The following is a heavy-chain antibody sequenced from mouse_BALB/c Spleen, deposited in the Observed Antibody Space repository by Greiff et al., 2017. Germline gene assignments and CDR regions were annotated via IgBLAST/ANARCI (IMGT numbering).Heavy chain of an antibody. CDR3: ATLDSVFDY. CDR2: IDPENGNT. V-gene: IGHV14-1*02. J-gene: IGHJ2*01. Sequence: VQLKQSGAELVRPGALVKLSCKASGFNIKDYYMHWVKQRPEQGLEWIGWIDPENGNTIYDPKFQGKASITADTSSNTAYLQLSSLTSEDTAVYYCATLDSVFDYWGQGTTLTVSS. CDR1: GFNIKDYY.